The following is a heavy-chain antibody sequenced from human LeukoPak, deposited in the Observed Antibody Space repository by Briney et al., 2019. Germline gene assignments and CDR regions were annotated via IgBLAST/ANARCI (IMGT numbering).Heavy chain of an antibody. CDR3: ARTGELAAAGIGWFDP. J-gene: IGHJ5*02. V-gene: IGHV4-61*02. D-gene: IGHD6-13*01. CDR2: IYTSGST. CDR1: GGCISSGSYY. Sequence: SETLSLTCTASGGCISSGSYYWNWIRQPAGKGLEWIGRIYTSGSTYYNPSLKSRVTISVDTSKNQFSLKLSSVTAADTAVYYCARTGELAAAGIGWFDPWGQGTLVTVSS.